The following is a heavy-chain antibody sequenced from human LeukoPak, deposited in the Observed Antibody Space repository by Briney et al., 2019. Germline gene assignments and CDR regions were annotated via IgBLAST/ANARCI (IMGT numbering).Heavy chain of an antibody. CDR3: ARDEHQYYSESSGRFDY. CDR1: GFTFSFYW. J-gene: IGHJ4*02. CDR2: IIQDGSEK. D-gene: IGHD3-22*01. V-gene: IGHV3-7*04. Sequence: GGSLRLSCVASGFTFSFYWMGWVRQAPGKGLEWVANIIQDGSEKYYVDSARGRFTISRDNAKNSLYLHMNSLRAEDTAVYYCARDEHQYYSESSGRFDYWGQGTLVTVSS.